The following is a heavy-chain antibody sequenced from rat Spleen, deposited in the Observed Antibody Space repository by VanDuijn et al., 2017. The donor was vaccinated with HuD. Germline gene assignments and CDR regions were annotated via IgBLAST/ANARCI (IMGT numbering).Heavy chain of an antibody. D-gene: IGHD5-1*01. CDR2: MYPGNGNI. CDR3: ARHRLGAPFDY. CDR1: GYTFTNYD. Sequence: QVQLQQSGAELVKPGSSVKISCKASGYTFTNYDMHWIKQQPGNGPEWIGWMYPGNGNIKYNQKFNGKATLTADKSSSTAYMQLSSLTSEDSAVYFCARHRLGAPFDYWGQGVMVTVSS. J-gene: IGHJ2*01. V-gene: IGHV1-28*01.